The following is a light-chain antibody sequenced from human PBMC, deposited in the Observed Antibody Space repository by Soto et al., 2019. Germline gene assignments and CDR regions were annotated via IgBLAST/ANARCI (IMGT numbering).Light chain of an antibody. CDR2: GAS. CDR1: QSVSSSY. V-gene: IGKV3-20*01. J-gene: IGKJ2*01. CDR3: QQYGSSPYT. Sequence: EIVLTQSPGTLSLSPGERATLSCRASQSVSSSYLAWYQQKPGQAPRLLIYGASSRATGIPDRFSGSGYGTDFTLTISRLEPEDFAVYYCQQYGSSPYTFGQGNKLEIK.